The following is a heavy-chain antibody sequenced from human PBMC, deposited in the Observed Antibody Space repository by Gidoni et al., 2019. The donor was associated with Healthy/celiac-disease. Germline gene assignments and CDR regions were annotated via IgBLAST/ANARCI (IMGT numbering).Heavy chain of an antibody. J-gene: IGHJ3*02. CDR2: ISGSGGST. Sequence: EVQLLESGGGLVQPGGSLRLSCAASGFTFGSYAMSWVRQAPGKGLEWVSAISGSGGSTYYADSVKGRFTISRDNSKNTLYLQMNSLRAEDTAVYYCAKGDSSSWHAFDIWGQGTMVTVSS. CDR1: GFTFGSYA. D-gene: IGHD6-13*01. V-gene: IGHV3-23*01. CDR3: AKGDSSSWHAFDI.